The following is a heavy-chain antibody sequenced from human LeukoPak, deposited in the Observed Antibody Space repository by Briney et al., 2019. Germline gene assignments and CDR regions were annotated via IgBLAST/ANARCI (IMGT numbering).Heavy chain of an antibody. V-gene: IGHV4-30-4*08. D-gene: IGHD3-3*01. CDR2: IYYSGST. CDR1: GGSISSGDYY. CDR3: ARNDFWNGYWDGWNY. Sequence: SETLSLTCTVSGGSISSGDYYWSWIRQPPGKGLEWIGYIYYSGSTYYNPSLKSRVTISVDTSKNQFSLKLSSVTAADTAVYYCARNDFWNGYWDGWNYWGQGTLVTVSS. J-gene: IGHJ4*02.